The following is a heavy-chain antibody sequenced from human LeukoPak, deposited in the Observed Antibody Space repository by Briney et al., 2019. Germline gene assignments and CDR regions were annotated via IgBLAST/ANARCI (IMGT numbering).Heavy chain of an antibody. D-gene: IGHD3-16*01. CDR3: ARDGDNLFDP. CDR2: ISAYNGHT. V-gene: IGHV1-18*01. Sequence: ASVKVSCTAFGYIFINYGINWVRQAPGQGLEWLGWISAYNGHTMYTQEVQDRVTMTTDTSTSTAYMELRSLRSDDTAVYYCARDGDNLFDPGGQGTLVTVSS. J-gene: IGHJ5*02. CDR1: GYIFINYG.